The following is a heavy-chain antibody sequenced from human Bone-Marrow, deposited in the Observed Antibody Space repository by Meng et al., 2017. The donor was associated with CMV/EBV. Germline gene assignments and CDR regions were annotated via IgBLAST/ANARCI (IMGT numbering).Heavy chain of an antibody. CDR3: ARVLVGYGMDV. CDR2: IIPILGIA. V-gene: IGHV1-69*02. Sequence: SVKVSCKASGGTLSSYTISWVRQAPGQGLEWMGRIIPILGIANYAQKFQGRVTITADKSTSTAYMELSSLRSEDTAVYYCARVLVGYGMDVWGQGTTVTVSS. J-gene: IGHJ6*02. CDR1: GGTLSSYT. D-gene: IGHD1-26*01.